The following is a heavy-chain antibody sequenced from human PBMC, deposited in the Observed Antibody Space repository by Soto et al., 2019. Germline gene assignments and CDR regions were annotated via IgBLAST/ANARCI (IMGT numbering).Heavy chain of an antibody. CDR1: GFTFGHFA. CDR2: LWSDGYSK. J-gene: IGHJ3*02. CDR3: ARSPRPRYCTGGECYGNDFFDI. Sequence: PGGSLRLSCTTSGFTFGHFASHWIRQAPGKGLEWVAVLWSDGYSKYYAESVKGRFTISRDESRNIFYLEMHSLRVEDTAVYYCARSPRPRYCTGGECYGNDFFDIWGQGTVVTVS. D-gene: IGHD2-8*02. V-gene: IGHV3-33*01.